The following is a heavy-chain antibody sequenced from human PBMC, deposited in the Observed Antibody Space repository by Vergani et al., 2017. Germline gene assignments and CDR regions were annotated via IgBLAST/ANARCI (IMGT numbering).Heavy chain of an antibody. Sequence: EVQLVESGGGLVQPGRSLRLSCTASGFTFGDYAMSWFRQAPGKGLEWVGFIRSKAYGGTTECAASVKGRFTISRDDSKNIAYLQMNSLKTEDTAVYYCSPDYGSGSYYKSSDWFDPWGQGTLVTVSS. CDR3: SPDYGSGSYYKSSDWFDP. V-gene: IGHV3-49*03. CDR2: IRSKAYGGTT. D-gene: IGHD3-10*01. J-gene: IGHJ5*02. CDR1: GFTFGDYA.